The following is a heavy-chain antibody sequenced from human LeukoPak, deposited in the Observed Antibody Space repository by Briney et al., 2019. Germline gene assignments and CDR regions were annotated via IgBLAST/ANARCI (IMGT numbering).Heavy chain of an antibody. J-gene: IGHJ4*02. V-gene: IGHV4-59*08. CDR2: IYSSGST. D-gene: IGHD2-15*01. CDR3: ARRISGGSSDY. CDR1: GGSISSYH. Sequence: ETESLTCTVSGGSISSYHWSWIRQPPGKGLEWIGYIYSSGSTSYNPSLKSRVAISVDTSKNQFSLKLSSVTAADTAVYYCARRISGGSSDYWGQGTLVTVSS.